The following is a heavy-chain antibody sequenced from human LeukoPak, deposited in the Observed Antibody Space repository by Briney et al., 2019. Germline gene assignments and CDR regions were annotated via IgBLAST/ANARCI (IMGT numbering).Heavy chain of an antibody. Sequence: PSETLSLTCAVYGGSFSGYYWSWIRQPPWKGLEWIGEINHSGGTNYNPSLKSRLTISVDTSKNQFSLQLNSVTPEDTAVYYCAREKAGIGPPRMDVWGQGTTVTVSS. V-gene: IGHV4-34*01. CDR3: AREKAGIGPPRMDV. CDR2: INHSGGT. D-gene: IGHD6-19*01. J-gene: IGHJ6*02. CDR1: GGSFSGYY.